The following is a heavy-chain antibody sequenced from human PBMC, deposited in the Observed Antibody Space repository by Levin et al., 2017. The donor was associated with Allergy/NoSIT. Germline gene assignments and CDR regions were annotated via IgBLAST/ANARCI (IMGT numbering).Heavy chain of an antibody. CDR2: ISTSSSPI. CDR1: GLSFSSYS. CDR3: ARDLWVFPYRPYYFDS. Sequence: GGSLRLSCAASGLSFSSYSMNWVRQAPGKGLEWVSYISTSSSPIYYADSVKGRFTISRDNAKNSLYLQMHSLRAEDTAVYYCARDLWVFPYRPYYFDSWGQGTLVTVSS. D-gene: IGHD3-16*02. V-gene: IGHV3-48*01. J-gene: IGHJ4*02.